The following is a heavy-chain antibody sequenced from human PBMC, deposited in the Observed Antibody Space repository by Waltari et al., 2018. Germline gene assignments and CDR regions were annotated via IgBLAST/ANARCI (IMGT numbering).Heavy chain of an antibody. CDR1: GGTFSSYA. CDR2: IIPIFGTA. V-gene: IGHV1-69*12. CDR3: ARESPEGWPTPGAFDI. D-gene: IGHD6-19*01. J-gene: IGHJ3*02. Sequence: QVQLVQSGAEVKKPGSSVKVSCKASGGTFSSYAISWVRRAPGQGLEWMGGIIPIFGTANYAQKFQGRVTITADESTSTAYMELSSMRSEDTAVYYCARESPEGWPTPGAFDIWGQGTMVTVSS.